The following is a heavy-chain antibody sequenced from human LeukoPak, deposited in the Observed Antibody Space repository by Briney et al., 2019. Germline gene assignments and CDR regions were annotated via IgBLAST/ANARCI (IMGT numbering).Heavy chain of an antibody. V-gene: IGHV1-2*06. CDR1: GYTFTGYY. Sequence: ASVKVSCKTSGYTFTGYYMHWVRQAPGQGLEWMGRVNPNSDDTNYAQKFQGRVTMTRDTSINTAYMELTRLTSDDTAVYYCASNRPPQLAFDIWGQGTMVTVSS. CDR2: VNPNSDDT. D-gene: IGHD5-24*01. J-gene: IGHJ3*02. CDR3: ASNRPPQLAFDI.